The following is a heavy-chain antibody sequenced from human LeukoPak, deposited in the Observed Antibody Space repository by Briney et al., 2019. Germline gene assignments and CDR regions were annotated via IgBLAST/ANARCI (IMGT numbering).Heavy chain of an antibody. CDR1: GFTFSSYA. D-gene: IGHD1-26*01. CDR2: ISGSGGST. V-gene: IGHV3-23*01. CDR3: AKDSAGSYYNWFDP. Sequence: GGSLRLSCAASGFTFSSYAMSWVRQAPGKGLEWVSAISGSGGSTYYADSVKGRFTISRDSSKNTLYLQMNSLRAEDTAVYYCAKDSAGSYYNWFDPWGQGTLVTVSS. J-gene: IGHJ5*02.